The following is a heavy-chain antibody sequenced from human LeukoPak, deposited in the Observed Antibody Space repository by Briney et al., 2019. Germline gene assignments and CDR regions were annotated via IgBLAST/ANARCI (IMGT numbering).Heavy chain of an antibody. CDR2: INPNSGGT. CDR3: ARERITMVRGVMDV. J-gene: IGHJ6*04. V-gene: IGHV1-2*02. Sequence: GASVKVSCKASGYTFTGYYMHWVRQAPGQGLEWMGWINPNSGGTNYAQKFQGRVTMTTDTSTSTAYMELRSLRSDDTAVYYCARERITMVRGVMDVWGKGTTVTVSS. CDR1: GYTFTGYY. D-gene: IGHD3-10*01.